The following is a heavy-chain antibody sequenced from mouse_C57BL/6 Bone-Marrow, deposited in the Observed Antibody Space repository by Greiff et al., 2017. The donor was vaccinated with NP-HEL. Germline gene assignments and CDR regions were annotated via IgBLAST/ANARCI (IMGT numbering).Heavy chain of an antibody. CDR1: GFSLTSYG. CDR3: ARHGDRRSYAMDY. D-gene: IGHD3-3*01. J-gene: IGHJ4*01. V-gene: IGHV2-6-1*01. Sequence: QVQLKESGPGLVAPSQSLSITCTVSGFSLTSYGVHWVRQPPGKGLEWLVVIWSDGSTTYNSALKSRLSISKDNSKSQVFLKMNSLQTDDTAMYYCARHGDRRSYAMDYWGQGTSVTVSS. CDR2: IWSDGST.